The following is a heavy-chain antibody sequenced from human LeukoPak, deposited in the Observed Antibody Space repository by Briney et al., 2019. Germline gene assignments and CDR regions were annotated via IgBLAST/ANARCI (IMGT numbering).Heavy chain of an antibody. CDR2: ISSSSSTI. CDR1: GFTFSSYS. D-gene: IGHD3-3*01. CDR3: ASYGSHYDFWSGYYLGFDP. Sequence: GGSLRLSCAASGFTFSSYSMNWVRQAPGKGLEWVSYISSSSSTIYYADSVKGRFTIPRDNAKNSLYLQMNSLRAEDTAVYYCASYGSHYDFWSGYYLGFDPWGQGTLVTVSS. J-gene: IGHJ5*02. V-gene: IGHV3-48*01.